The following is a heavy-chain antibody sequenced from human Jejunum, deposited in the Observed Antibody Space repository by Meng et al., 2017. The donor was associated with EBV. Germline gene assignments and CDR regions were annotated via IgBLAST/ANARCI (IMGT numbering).Heavy chain of an antibody. CDR1: GYMFISYA. D-gene: IGHD2/OR15-2a*01. CDR2: NNIGNGNT. V-gene: IGHV1-3*04. CDR3: ATGDDYGNSNFDY. Sequence: QVKVVQSGAEVKKPGAPVNVSCKASGYMFISYARHWVRQAPGQRLEWMGWNNIGNGNTKYSQKFHGRLTISRDTSANTAYLELSSLTSEDTAIYYCATGDDYGNSNFDYWGQGTLVTVSS. J-gene: IGHJ4*02.